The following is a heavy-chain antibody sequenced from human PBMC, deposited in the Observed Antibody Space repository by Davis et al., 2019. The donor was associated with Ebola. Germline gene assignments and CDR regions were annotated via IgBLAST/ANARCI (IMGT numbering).Heavy chain of an antibody. CDR1: GFTFSDYY. V-gene: IGHV3-30-3*01. Sequence: GESLKISCAASGFTFSDYYMSWIRQAPGKGLEWVAVISYDGSNKYYADSVKGRFTISRDNSKNTLYLQMNSLRAEDTAVYYCAGLTDYYDSSVDVNWGQGTLVTVSS. CDR3: AGLTDYYDSSVDVN. J-gene: IGHJ4*02. CDR2: ISYDGSNK. D-gene: IGHD3-22*01.